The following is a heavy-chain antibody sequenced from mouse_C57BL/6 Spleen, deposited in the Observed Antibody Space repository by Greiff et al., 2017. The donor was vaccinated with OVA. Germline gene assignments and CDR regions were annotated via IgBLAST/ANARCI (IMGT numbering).Heavy chain of an antibody. Sequence: EVQLVESGGGLVKPGGSLKLSCAASGFTFSDYGMHWVRQAPEKGLEWVAYISSGSSTIYYADTVKGRFTISRDNAKNTLFLQMTSLRSDAPAMYYCARYWVFDYWGQGTTLTVSS. CDR3: ARYWVFDY. D-gene: IGHD4-1*01. CDR1: GFTFSDYG. CDR2: ISSGSSTI. J-gene: IGHJ2*01. V-gene: IGHV5-17*01.